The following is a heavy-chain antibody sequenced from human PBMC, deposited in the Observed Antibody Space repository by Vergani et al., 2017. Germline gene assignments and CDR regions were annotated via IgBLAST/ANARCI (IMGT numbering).Heavy chain of an antibody. V-gene: IGHV3-20*01. J-gene: IGHJ6*02. D-gene: IGHD3-10*01. CDR1: GFTFDDYG. Sequence: EVQLVESGGGVVRPGGSLRLSCAASGFTFDDYGMSWVRQAPGKGLEWVSGINWNGGSTGDADSVKGRFTISRDNAKNSLYLQMNSLRAEDTALYHCARGGGSDYYYYGMDVWGQGTTVTVSS. CDR2: INWNGGST. CDR3: ARGGGSDYYYYGMDV.